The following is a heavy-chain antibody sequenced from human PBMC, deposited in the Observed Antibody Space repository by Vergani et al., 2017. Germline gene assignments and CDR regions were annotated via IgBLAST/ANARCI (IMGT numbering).Heavy chain of an antibody. J-gene: IGHJ6*02. CDR3: ARETGWGNRVSDYGMDV. V-gene: IGHV3-15*01. CDR1: GFTFSNAW. CDR2: IKSKTDGGTT. D-gene: IGHD7-27*01. Sequence: EVQLVESGGGLVKPGGSLRLSCAASGFTFSNAWMSWVRQAPGKGLEWVGRIKSKTDGGTTDYAAPVKGRFTISRDDSKNTLYLQMNSLKTEDTAVYYCARETGWGNRVSDYGMDVWGQGTTVTVSS.